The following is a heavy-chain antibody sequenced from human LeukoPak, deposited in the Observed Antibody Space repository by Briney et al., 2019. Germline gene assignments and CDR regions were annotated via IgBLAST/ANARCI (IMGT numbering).Heavy chain of an antibody. D-gene: IGHD2-2*01. V-gene: IGHV5-51*01. CDR1: GYSFTSYW. CDR3: ARRGCSATSCYEAWFDP. J-gene: IGHJ5*02. CDR2: IHPGDSDT. Sequence: GESLKISCKGSGYSFTSYWIGWVRQMPGKGLEWMGIIHPGDSDTRYSQSFQGQVTMSADRSTSTAFLQWGSLKASDTAMYYCARRGCSATSCYEAWFDPWGQGTLVTVSS.